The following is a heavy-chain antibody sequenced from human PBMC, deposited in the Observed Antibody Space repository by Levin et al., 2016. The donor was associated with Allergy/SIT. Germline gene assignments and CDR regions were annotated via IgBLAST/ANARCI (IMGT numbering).Heavy chain of an antibody. CDR3: ARYLVRTRAGAFDY. Sequence: SETLSLTCAVYGGSLSGYHWSWIRQSPGKGLEWIGESIFGGSARYNPSLKSRVTISVDTSKNQISLKLTSVTAADTAVYYCARYLVRTRAGAFDYWGQGTLVNVSS. CDR2: SIFGGSA. D-gene: IGHD2-2*01. J-gene: IGHJ4*02. CDR1: GGSLSGYH. V-gene: IGHV4-34*12.